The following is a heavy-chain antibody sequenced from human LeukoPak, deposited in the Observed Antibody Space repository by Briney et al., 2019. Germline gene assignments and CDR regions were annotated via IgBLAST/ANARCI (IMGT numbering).Heavy chain of an antibody. V-gene: IGHV3-11*01. D-gene: IGHD3-9*01. CDR3: AKDRDLRYFDWLLFKFKNWFDP. J-gene: IGHJ5*02. Sequence: GGSLRLSFAASGFTFSDYYMSWIRQAPGKGLEWVSYIISSGNTIYYADSVRGRFTISRDNAKNSLYLQMNSLRAEDTAVYYCAKDRDLRYFDWLLFKFKNWFDPWGQGTLVTVSS. CDR1: GFTFSDYY. CDR2: IISSGNTI.